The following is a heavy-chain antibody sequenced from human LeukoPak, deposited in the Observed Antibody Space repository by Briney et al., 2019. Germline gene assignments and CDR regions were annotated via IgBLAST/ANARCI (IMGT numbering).Heavy chain of an antibody. V-gene: IGHV3-23*01. CDR3: AKNRGTGLAFYDY. D-gene: IGHD1-1*01. Sequence: GGSLRLSCAASGFTFSSYWMTWVRQAPGKGLEWVSAISGSGSSTYYADSVKGRFTSSRDNSKSTLYLQMSNLRAEDTAVYFCAKNRGTGLAFYDYWGQGTQVAVSS. CDR2: ISGSGSST. J-gene: IGHJ4*02. CDR1: GFTFSSYW.